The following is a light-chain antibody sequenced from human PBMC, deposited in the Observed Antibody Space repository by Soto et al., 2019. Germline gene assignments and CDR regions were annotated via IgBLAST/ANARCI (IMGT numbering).Light chain of an antibody. CDR1: QGISSY. CDR3: QQYDHPPYT. J-gene: IGKJ2*01. CDR2: AAS. Sequence: DIQMTQSPPTLSASVGDRVTITCRASQGISSYLAWYQQKPGKAPKLLIYAASTLQSGVPSRFSGSGSGTEFTLTISSLQPEDFATYYCQQYDHPPYTFGQGTKVDIK. V-gene: IGKV1-9*01.